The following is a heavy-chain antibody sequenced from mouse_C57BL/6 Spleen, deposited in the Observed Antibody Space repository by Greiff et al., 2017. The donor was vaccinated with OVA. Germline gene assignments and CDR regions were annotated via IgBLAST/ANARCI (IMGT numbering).Heavy chain of an antibody. CDR1: GFTFSSYA. Sequence: EVKLMESGEGLVKPGGSLKLSCAASGFTFSSYAMSWVRQTPEKRLEWVAYISSGGDYIYYADTGKGRFTISRDNARNTLYLQMSSLKSEDTAMYYCTREGRGAYYDPHWYFDVWGTGTTVTVSS. J-gene: IGHJ1*03. V-gene: IGHV5-9-1*02. CDR2: ISSGGDYI. CDR3: TREGRGAYYDPHWYFDV. D-gene: IGHD2-4*01.